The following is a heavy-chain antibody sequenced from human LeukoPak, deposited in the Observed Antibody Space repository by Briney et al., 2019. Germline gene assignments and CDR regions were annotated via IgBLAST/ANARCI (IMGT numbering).Heavy chain of an antibody. J-gene: IGHJ4*02. CDR3: ARDGGVGELNFDY. V-gene: IGHV3-53*05. D-gene: IGHD3-10*01. CDR1: GFTVSNNY. Sequence: GGSLRLSCAASGFTVSNNYMMWVRQAPGKGLEWVSAIFRDDSTYYADSVKGRFTISRDNSKNTLYLQMNSLRAEDTAVYYCARDGGVGELNFDYWGQGTLVTVSS. CDR2: IFRDDST.